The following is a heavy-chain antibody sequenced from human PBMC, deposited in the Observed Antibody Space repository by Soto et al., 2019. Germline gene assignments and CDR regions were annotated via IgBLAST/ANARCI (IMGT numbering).Heavy chain of an antibody. CDR2: IIPILNSP. Sequence: ASVKVSCKASGGTFGSYAITWVLRAPGQGLEWLGGIIPILNSPAYAQKFQARVVITADEITNTAYMELNSLRFDDTAVYYCAREAPYCTSATCPKFYDMDVWGQGTTVTVSS. J-gene: IGHJ6*02. CDR1: GGTFGSYA. V-gene: IGHV1-69*13. CDR3: AREAPYCTSATCPKFYDMDV. D-gene: IGHD2-21*01.